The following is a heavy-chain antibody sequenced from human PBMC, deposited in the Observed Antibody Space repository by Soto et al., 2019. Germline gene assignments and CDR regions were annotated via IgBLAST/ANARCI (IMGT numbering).Heavy chain of an antibody. Sequence: PSETLSLTYIVSGDCIISSDFYWGWVRQPPGKGLEWIGSIFYLGSSYYNPSLKSRVTMSVDTSKNQFSLRLRSVTAADTAVYFCARHSLALRKNNWFDPGGEGIMVT. J-gene: IGHJ5*02. CDR1: GDCIISSDFY. D-gene: IGHD3-3*02. V-gene: IGHV4-39*01. CDR3: ARHSLALRKNNWFDP. CDR2: IFYLGSS.